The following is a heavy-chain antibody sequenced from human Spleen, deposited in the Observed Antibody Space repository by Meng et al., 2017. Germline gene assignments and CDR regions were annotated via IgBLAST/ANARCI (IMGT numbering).Heavy chain of an antibody. Sequence: VQMQELGEGMWKRLGILLIDCTGGCGSNCRSFVWGWVRQARGKGLEWIGEIFHYGRTNYSPSPERRVTTSVDTSQNNLSLKLSSVVSADSAVYYCARGQTTLAHEFDYWGQGTLVTVSS. J-gene: IGHJ4*02. CDR3: ARGQTTLAHEFDY. CDR1: CGSNCRSFV. V-gene: IGHV4-4*02. D-gene: IGHD4-11*01. CDR2: IFHYGRT.